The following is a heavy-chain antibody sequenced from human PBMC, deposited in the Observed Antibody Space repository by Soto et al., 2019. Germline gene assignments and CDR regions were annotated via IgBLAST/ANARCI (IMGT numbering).Heavy chain of an antibody. J-gene: IGHJ4*02. CDR3: ANSDHSFCRYLSPKSEFDY. CDR1: GFTFSSYA. CDR2: IGESGTPT. V-gene: IGHV3-23*01. Sequence: GSLRLSCVASGFTFSSYAMKWVRQAPGKGLEWVSLIGESGTPTYYADPVKGRFTISRDNSANTLSLQMNSLRAEDTDVYYCANSDHSFCRYLSPKSEFDYCGQRSLVTVS. D-gene: IGHD1-1*01.